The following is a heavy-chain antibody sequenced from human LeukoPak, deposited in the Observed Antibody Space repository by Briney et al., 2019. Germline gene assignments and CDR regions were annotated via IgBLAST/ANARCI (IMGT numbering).Heavy chain of an antibody. CDR3: ARETRSGCYGVDY. J-gene: IGHJ4*02. Sequence: PSETLSLTCTVSGGSISSDYWNWIRQPPGKGLEWIGYIYSSGSTDYAPSLKSRVTISVDTSKNQFSLKLNSVTAADTAVYYCARETRSGCYGVDYWGQGTLVTVSS. CDR1: GGSISSDY. CDR2: IYSSGST. D-gene: IGHD6-19*01. V-gene: IGHV4-59*01.